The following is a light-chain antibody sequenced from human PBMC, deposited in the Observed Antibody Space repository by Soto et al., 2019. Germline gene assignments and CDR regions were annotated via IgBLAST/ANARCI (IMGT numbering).Light chain of an antibody. CDR3: QQRSNWLRPIT. V-gene: IGKV3-11*01. CDR2: AAS. Sequence: EIVLTQSPATLSLSPGERATLSCRASQSVSSYLAWYQQKPGQAPRLLIYAASNRATGIPARFSGSGSGTDFTLTISSLEPEDFAVYYCQQRSNWLRPITVGQGTRLESK. CDR1: QSVSSY. J-gene: IGKJ5*01.